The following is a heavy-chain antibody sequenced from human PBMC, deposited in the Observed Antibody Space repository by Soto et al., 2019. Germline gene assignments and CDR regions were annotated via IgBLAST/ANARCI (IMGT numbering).Heavy chain of an antibody. CDR2: IYPGDSDT. D-gene: IGHD3-22*01. J-gene: IGHJ6*02. CDR1: GYSFTSYW. Sequence: PGESLKISCKGSGYSFTSYWIGWVRQMPGKGLEWMGIIYPGDSDTRYSPSFQGQVTISADKSISTAYLQWSSLKASDTAMYYCARRVSGLYYYYGMDVWGQGTTGTVS. V-gene: IGHV5-51*01. CDR3: ARRVSGLYYYYGMDV.